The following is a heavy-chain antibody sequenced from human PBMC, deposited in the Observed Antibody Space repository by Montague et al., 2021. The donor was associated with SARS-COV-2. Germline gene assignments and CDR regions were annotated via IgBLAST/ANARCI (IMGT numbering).Heavy chain of an antibody. V-gene: IGHV3-53*04. CDR3: ARDYGSGWFTFDY. CDR1: GFTVSSNY. D-gene: IGHD6-19*01. J-gene: IGHJ4*02. Sequence: SLRLSCAASGFTVSSNYMSWVRQAPGKGLEWVSVIYSGGSTYYADSVKGRFTISRHNSKNTLYLQMNSLRAEDTAVYYCARDYGSGWFTFDYWGQGTLVTVSS. CDR2: IYSGGST.